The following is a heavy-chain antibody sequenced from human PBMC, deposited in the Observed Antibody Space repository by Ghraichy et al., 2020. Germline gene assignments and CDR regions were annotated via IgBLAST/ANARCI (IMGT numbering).Heavy chain of an antibody. CDR2: IYNSGTS. CDR3: AALGKVGSMGGFFEH. D-gene: IGHD1-26*01. Sequence: SETLSLTCTVSGESVTSDHYYWSWVRQPPGKGLDWVGGIYNSGTSYYNPSLKSRVTISFDTSTNQFFLNLTSVTAADTAVFFCAALGKVGSMGGFFEHWGQGALLTVSS. V-gene: IGHV4-39*01. CDR1: GESVTSDHYY. J-gene: IGHJ1*01.